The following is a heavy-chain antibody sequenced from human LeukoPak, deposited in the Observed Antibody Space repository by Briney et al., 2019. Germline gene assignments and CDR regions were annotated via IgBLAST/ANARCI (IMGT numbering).Heavy chain of an antibody. V-gene: IGHV4-31*11. D-gene: IGHD7-27*01. CDR1: GGSISSGGYS. CDR2: IYYSGST. Sequence: SETLSLTCAVSGGSISSGGYSWSWIRQPPGKGLEWIGYIYYSGSTYYNPSLKSRVTISVDTSKNQFSLKLSSVTAADTAVYYCAREVTGVVLDYWGQGTLVTVSS. J-gene: IGHJ4*02. CDR3: AREVTGVVLDY.